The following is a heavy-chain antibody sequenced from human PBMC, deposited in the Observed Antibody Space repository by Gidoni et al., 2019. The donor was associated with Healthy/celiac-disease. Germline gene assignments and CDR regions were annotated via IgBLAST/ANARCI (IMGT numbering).Heavy chain of an antibody. Sequence: EVQLLESGGGLVQPGGSLRLSCAAPGFNFSSYSMSWVRQAPGKGREWVSAVSGRGGTTYYADSVKGRFTISRDNSKNTLYLQMNSLRAEDTAVYYCAKKDIVVVSAFFDYWGQGTLVTVSS. V-gene: IGHV3-23*01. J-gene: IGHJ4*02. CDR2: VSGRGGTT. CDR1: GFNFSSYS. D-gene: IGHD2-2*01. CDR3: AKKDIVVVSAFFDY.